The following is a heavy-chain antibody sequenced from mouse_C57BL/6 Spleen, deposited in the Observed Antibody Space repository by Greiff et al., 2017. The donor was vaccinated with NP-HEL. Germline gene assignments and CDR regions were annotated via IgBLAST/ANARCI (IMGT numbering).Heavy chain of an antibody. CDR1: GFNIKDDY. J-gene: IGHJ3*01. D-gene: IGHD1-1*01. CDR2: IDPENGDT. V-gene: IGHV14-4*01. Sequence: VQLQQSGAELVRPGASVKLSCTASGFNIKDDYMHWVKQRPEQGLEWIGWIDPENGDTEYASKLQGKATITADTSSNTAYLQLSSLTSEDTAVYYCTTRGYYGSPWFAYWGQGTLVTVSA. CDR3: TTRGYYGSPWFAY.